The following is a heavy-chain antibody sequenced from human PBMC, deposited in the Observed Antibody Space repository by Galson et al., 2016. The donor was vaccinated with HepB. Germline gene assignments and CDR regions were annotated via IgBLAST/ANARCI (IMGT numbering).Heavy chain of an antibody. CDR2: TKQDGSEK. CDR1: RFTFINSW. V-gene: IGHV3-7*03. CDR3: ARALSSSGWTYWYFDL. Sequence: SLRLSCAASRFTFINSWMSWVRQAPGKGLEWVANTKQDGSEKYYVDSVKGRFTISRDNAKNSLFLQMNGLRAEDTAVYYCARALSSSGWTYWYFDLWGRGTLVTFSS. J-gene: IGHJ2*01. D-gene: IGHD6-19*01.